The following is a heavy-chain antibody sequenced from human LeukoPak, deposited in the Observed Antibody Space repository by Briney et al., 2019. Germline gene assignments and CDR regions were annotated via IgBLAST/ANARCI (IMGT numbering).Heavy chain of an antibody. CDR1: GGSISSSSYY. CDR3: ARGFQGEEQRLNYGAPRVGYFDY. V-gene: IGHV4-39*07. CDR2: INHSGST. Sequence: KPSETLSLTCTVSGGSISSSSYYGGWIRQPPGKGLEWIGEINHSGSTNYNPSLKSRVTISVDTSKNQFSLKLSSVTAADTAVYYCARGFQGEEQRLNYGAPRVGYFDYWGQGTLVTVSS. D-gene: IGHD4-17*01. J-gene: IGHJ4*02.